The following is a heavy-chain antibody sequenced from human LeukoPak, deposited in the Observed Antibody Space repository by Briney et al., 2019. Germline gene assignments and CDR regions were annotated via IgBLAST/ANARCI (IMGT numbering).Heavy chain of an antibody. J-gene: IGHJ4*02. V-gene: IGHV3-53*01. CDR3: AKHYYDTNFVYFDY. Sequence: PGGSLRLSCAASGFTVSSNYMSWVRQAPGKGLEWVSVIYSGGSTYYADSVKGRFTISRDNSKNTLYLQMNSLRAEDTAVYYCAKHYYDTNFVYFDYWGQGTLVTVSS. D-gene: IGHD3-22*01. CDR2: IYSGGST. CDR1: GFTVSSNY.